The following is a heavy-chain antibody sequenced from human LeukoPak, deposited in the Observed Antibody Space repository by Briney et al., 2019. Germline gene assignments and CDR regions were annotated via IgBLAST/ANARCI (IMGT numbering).Heavy chain of an antibody. Sequence: GGSLRLSCAASGFTFSDYYMSWIRQAPGKGLEWVSYISSSSSYTNYADSVEGRFTISKDNAKNSLYLQMNSLRAEDTAVYYCARVPSMTTVTRHYYYGMDVWGKGTTVTVSS. CDR2: ISSSSSYT. CDR3: ARVPSMTTVTRHYYYGMDV. V-gene: IGHV3-11*06. CDR1: GFTFSDYY. D-gene: IGHD4-17*01. J-gene: IGHJ6*04.